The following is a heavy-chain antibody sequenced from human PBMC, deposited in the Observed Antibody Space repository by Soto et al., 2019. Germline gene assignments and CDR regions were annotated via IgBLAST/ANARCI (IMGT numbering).Heavy chain of an antibody. CDR1: GGSISSGGYY. CDR2: IFFGGNT. Sequence: SETLSLTCTVAGGSISSGGYYWSWIRQPPGKGLEWIGHIFFGGNTRNNPSLESRATISVYTSEKEVALKLVSVTAADTAVYYCARFILVGATLYLDYWGQGSQVTVSS. V-gene: IGHV4-61*08. D-gene: IGHD1-26*01. CDR3: ARFILVGATLYLDY. J-gene: IGHJ4*02.